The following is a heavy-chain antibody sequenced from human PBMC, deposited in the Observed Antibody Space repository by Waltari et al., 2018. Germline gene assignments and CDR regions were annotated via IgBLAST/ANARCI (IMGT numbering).Heavy chain of an antibody. V-gene: IGHV3-53*01. CDR1: VLTDSRHY. CDR3: ARDDSYGQFMRFDF. J-gene: IGHJ4*02. CDR2: IYSGGNT. Sequence: VQLVESGGGLIQPRGSLRLSCEGCVLTDSRHYMRWVRQAPGKGLEWLSAIYSGGNTFYADSVKGRFNISIDNSKNTLYLQMNSLRVDDTAVYYCARDDSYGQFMRFDFWGQGTVVTVSS. D-gene: IGHD5-18*01.